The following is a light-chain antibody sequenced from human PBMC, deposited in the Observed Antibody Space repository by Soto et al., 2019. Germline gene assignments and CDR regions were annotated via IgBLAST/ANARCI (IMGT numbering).Light chain of an antibody. CDR3: QKYNSAPPFT. CDR2: AAS. J-gene: IGKJ3*01. V-gene: IGKV1-27*01. Sequence: DIQLTQSPSSLSASVGDRVTITCRASQGFSDYLAWYQQKPGKVPKLLVYAASTLQSGVPSRFSGSGSGTDFTLTISSLQPEDVATYYCQKYNSAPPFTFGPGTKVDIK. CDR1: QGFSDY.